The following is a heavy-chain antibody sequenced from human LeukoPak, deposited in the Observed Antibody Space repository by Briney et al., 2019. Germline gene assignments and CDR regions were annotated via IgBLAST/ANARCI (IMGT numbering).Heavy chain of an antibody. Sequence: ASVKVSCKASGYTFTSYYMHWVRQAPGQGLEWMGIINPSGGSTSYAQKFQGRVTMTRDMSTSTVYMELSRLRSEDTAVYYCARDRYYDSSGYYYGLDYWGQGTLVTVSS. CDR1: GYTFTSYY. D-gene: IGHD3-22*01. V-gene: IGHV1-46*01. J-gene: IGHJ4*02. CDR3: ARDRYYDSSGYYYGLDY. CDR2: INPSGGST.